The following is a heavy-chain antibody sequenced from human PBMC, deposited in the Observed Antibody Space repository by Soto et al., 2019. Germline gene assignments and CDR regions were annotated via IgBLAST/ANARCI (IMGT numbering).Heavy chain of an antibody. V-gene: IGHV4-31*03. Sequence: SETLSLTCTVSGGSISSGGYYWSWIRQHPGKGLEWIGYIYYSGSTYYNPSLKSRVTISVDTSKNQFSLKLSSVTAADTAVYYCARGYYGYCSSTSCLGWFDPWGQGTLVTVSS. D-gene: IGHD2-2*03. CDR3: ARGYYGYCSSTSCLGWFDP. J-gene: IGHJ5*02. CDR1: GGSISSGGYY. CDR2: IYYSGST.